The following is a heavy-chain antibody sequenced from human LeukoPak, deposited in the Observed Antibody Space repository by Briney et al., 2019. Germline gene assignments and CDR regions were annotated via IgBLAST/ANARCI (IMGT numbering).Heavy chain of an antibody. Sequence: SETLSLTCAVYGGSFSGYYWSWIRQPPGKGLEWIGEINHSGSTNYNPSLKSRVTISVDTSKNQFSLKLSSVTAADTAVYYCATAISGGSFYFAYWGQGTLVTVSS. J-gene: IGHJ4*02. V-gene: IGHV4-34*01. CDR1: GGSFSGYY. D-gene: IGHD3-10*02. CDR3: ATAISGGSFYFAY. CDR2: INHSGST.